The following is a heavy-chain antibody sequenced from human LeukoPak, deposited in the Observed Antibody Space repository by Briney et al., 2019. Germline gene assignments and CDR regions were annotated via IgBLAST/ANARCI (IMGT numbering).Heavy chain of an antibody. J-gene: IGHJ5*02. Sequence: ASVKVSFKASGYAFTSYYMHWVRQAPGQGLEWMGIINPSGGSTTYAQKFQGRVTLTSDTSTSTVYMDLSGLRFDDTAVYYCAREVGATGSDWFDPWGQGTLVTVSS. D-gene: IGHD1-26*01. CDR2: INPSGGST. V-gene: IGHV1-46*01. CDR3: AREVGATGSDWFDP. CDR1: GYAFTSYY.